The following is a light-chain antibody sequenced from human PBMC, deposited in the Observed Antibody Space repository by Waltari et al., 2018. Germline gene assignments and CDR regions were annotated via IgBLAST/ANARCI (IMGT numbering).Light chain of an antibody. CDR1: QTIERY. CDR2: DAS. J-gene: IGKJ1*01. V-gene: IGKV1-39*01. Sequence: DIQVTQSPSSLSASGGDRVTITCRASQTIERYLNGYQQKAGGAPKLLIFDASTLQTGVPSRFRGSGSGTDFTLTINGLQPEDFATYYCQQTYSIPRTFGQGTKVEIK. CDR3: QQTYSIPRT.